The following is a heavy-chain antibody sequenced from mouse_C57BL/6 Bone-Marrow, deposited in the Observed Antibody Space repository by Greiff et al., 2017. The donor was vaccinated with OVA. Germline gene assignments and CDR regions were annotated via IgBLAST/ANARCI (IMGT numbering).Heavy chain of an antibody. V-gene: IGHV1-55*01. D-gene: IGHD2-14*01. J-gene: IGHJ4*01. Sequence: QVQLKQPGAELVKPGASVKMSCKASGYTFTSYWITWVKQRPGQGLEWIGDIYPGSGSTNYNEKFKSKATLTVDTSSSTAYMQLSSLTSEDSAVYYCAREGAYYRIFYAMDYWGQGTSVTVSS. CDR1: GYTFTSYW. CDR3: AREGAYYRIFYAMDY. CDR2: IYPGSGST.